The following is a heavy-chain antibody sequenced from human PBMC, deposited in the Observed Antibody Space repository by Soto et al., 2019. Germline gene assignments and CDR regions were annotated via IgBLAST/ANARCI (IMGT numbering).Heavy chain of an antibody. CDR2: IYYSGST. D-gene: IGHD3-3*01. CDR1: GGSLRSGDYY. Sequence: QVQLQESGPGLVKPSQTLSLTCTVSGGSLRSGDYYWSWVRQPPGKGLEWIGYIYYSGSTYYNPSLKSRVTISVDTSKSQFSLKLSSVTAADTAVYYCARVFRAGYYDFWSGYSLFDYWGQGTLVTVSS. CDR3: ARVFRAGYYDFWSGYSLFDY. J-gene: IGHJ4*02. V-gene: IGHV4-30-4*01.